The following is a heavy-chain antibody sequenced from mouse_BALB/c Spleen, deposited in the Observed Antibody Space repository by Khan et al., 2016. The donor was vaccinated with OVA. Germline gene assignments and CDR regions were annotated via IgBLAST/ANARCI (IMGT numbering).Heavy chain of an antibody. V-gene: IGHV5-12*02. D-gene: IGHD2-3*01. CDR3: AREGDDGGLAY. J-gene: IGHJ3*01. Sequence: VQLKESGGGLVQPGGSLKLSCVISGFTFSDYYMYWVRQTPEKRLEWVAYISNRGSTTYYPDTVRGRFTISRDTATNPLYLQMSRLKSEDTAMYYCAREGDDGGLAYWGQGPLVTVSA. CDR2: ISNRGSTT. CDR1: GFTFSDYY.